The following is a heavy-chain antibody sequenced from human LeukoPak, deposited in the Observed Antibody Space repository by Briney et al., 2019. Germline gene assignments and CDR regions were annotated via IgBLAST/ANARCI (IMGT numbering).Heavy chain of an antibody. CDR3: AKVSVCYGCYLDY. CDR1: AYTFRSPG. D-gene: IGHD3-16*01. Sequence: GGTLRLSFAASAYTFRSPGLTWVRQAPGAGLKGVSNINGAGDNTYYAETVKGRFTISRDNSKNTLYLQMHSLRAEDTAIYYCAKVSVCYGCYLDYWGQGTLVTVS. J-gene: IGHJ4*02. CDR2: INGAGDNT. V-gene: IGHV3-23*01.